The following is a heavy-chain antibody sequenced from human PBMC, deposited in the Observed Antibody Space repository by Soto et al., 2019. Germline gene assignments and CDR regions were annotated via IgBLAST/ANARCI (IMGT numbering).Heavy chain of an antibody. CDR3: ARLGYCSSTSCYREDYFDY. V-gene: IGHV4-39*01. CDR1: GGSISSSSYY. Sequence: QLQLQESGPGLVKPSETLSLTCTVSGGSISSSSYYWGWIRQPPGKGLEWIGSIYYSGSTYYNPSLKSRVPISVDTSKNQFSLKLSSVTAADTAVYYCARLGYCSSTSCYREDYFDYWGQGTLVTVSS. J-gene: IGHJ4*02. D-gene: IGHD2-2*02. CDR2: IYYSGST.